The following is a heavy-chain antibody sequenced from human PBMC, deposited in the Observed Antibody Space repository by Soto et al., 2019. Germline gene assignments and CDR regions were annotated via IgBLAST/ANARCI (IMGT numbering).Heavy chain of an antibody. V-gene: IGHV3-33*01. Sequence: QVQLVESGGGVVQPRRSLRLSCAASGFTFSSYGMHWVRQAPGKGLEWVALVWYDGGNKYYADSVKGRFTISRDNSKNTLYLQMNSLRDEDTAVYYCVRAAGYSGNDYVYYYGMDVWGQGTTVTVSS. CDR2: VWYDGGNK. J-gene: IGHJ6*02. D-gene: IGHD5-12*01. CDR1: GFTFSSYG. CDR3: VRAAGYSGNDYVYYYGMDV.